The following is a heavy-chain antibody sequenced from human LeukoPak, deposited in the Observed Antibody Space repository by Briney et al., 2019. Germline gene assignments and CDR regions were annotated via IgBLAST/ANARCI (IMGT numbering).Heavy chain of an antibody. CDR3: ARALGATPDFDY. CDR2: IYYSGST. D-gene: IGHD5-12*01. CDR1: GFTFSSYA. V-gene: IGHV4-30-4*08. J-gene: IGHJ4*02. Sequence: LRLSCAASGFTFSSYAMTWVRQPPGKGLEWIGYIYYSGSTYYNPSLKSRVTISVDTSKNQFSLKLSSVTAADTAVYYCARALGATPDFDYWGQGTLVTVSS.